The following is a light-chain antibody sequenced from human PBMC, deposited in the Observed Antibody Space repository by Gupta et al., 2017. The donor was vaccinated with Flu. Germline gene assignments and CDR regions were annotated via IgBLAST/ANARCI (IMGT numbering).Light chain of an antibody. Sequence: QSLLTQHHSASGTPGQRVTISCSESSPNIERDYIYWYQQLPGTAPKLLIPRNNQRPSGVPDRFSGSKSGASASLAISGLRSEDEADYYCAAWDDTLSGLVVFGGGTKLTVL. CDR1: SPNIERDY. V-gene: IGLV1-47*01. CDR3: AAWDDTLSGLVV. J-gene: IGLJ2*01. CDR2: RNN.